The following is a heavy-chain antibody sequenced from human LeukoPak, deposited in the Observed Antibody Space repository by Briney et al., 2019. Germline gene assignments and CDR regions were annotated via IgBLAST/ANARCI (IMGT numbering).Heavy chain of an antibody. CDR2: INAGNGNT. J-gene: IGHJ6*02. Sequence: ASVKVSCKASGYTFTSYAMHWVRQAPGQRLEWMGWINAGNGNTKYSQKFQGRVTITRDTSASTAYMELSSLRSEDTAVYYCARSTGDYYADYYGMDVWGQGTTVTVSS. CDR1: GYTFTSYA. CDR3: ARSTGDYYADYYGMDV. D-gene: IGHD2-2*01. V-gene: IGHV1-3*01.